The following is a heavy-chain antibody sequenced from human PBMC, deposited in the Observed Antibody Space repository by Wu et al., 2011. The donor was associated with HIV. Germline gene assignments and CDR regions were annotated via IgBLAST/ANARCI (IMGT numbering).Heavy chain of an antibody. Sequence: QVQLVQSGAEVKKPGASVKVSCKASGYTFTSYDINWVRQATGQGLEWMGWMNPNSGNTGYAQKFQGRVTITRNTSISTAYMELSSLRSEDTAVYYCARGATSSGWYGSSYYYGMDVWGQGTTVTVSS. J-gene: IGHJ6*02. V-gene: IGHV1-8*03. CDR2: MNPNSGNT. CDR1: GYTFTSYD. D-gene: IGHD6-19*01. CDR3: ARGATSSGWYGSSYYYGMDV.